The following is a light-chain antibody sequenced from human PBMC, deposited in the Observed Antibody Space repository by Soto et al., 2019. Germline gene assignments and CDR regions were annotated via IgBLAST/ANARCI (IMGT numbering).Light chain of an antibody. CDR2: EVS. Sequence: QSVLTQPASVSGSPGQSITISCTGTSRDVGNYNFVSWYQQYPDKAPKLMIYEVSNRPSGVSNRFSGSKFANTASLTISGLQAEDEAVYYCSSYTTTSTRVFGTGTKVTV. V-gene: IGLV2-14*01. CDR1: SRDVGNYNF. J-gene: IGLJ1*01. CDR3: SSYTTTSTRV.